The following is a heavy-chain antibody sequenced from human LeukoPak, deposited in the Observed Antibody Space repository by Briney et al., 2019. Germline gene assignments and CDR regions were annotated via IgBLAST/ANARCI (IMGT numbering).Heavy chain of an antibody. CDR3: AREFTGSSFDY. V-gene: IGHV4-59*01. CDR2: VRYTGST. D-gene: IGHD1-26*01. Sequence: SETLSLTCTVSGGSISSYYWSWIRQPSGKGLEWIGYVRYTGSTKYNPSLKSRVTISVDTSKNQFSLKLSSVTAADTAVYFCAREFTGSSFDYWGQGTLVTVSS. CDR1: GGSISSYY. J-gene: IGHJ4*02.